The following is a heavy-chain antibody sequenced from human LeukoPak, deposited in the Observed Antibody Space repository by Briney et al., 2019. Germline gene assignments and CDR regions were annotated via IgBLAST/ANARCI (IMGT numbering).Heavy chain of an antibody. V-gene: IGHV3-49*03. J-gene: IGHJ4*02. D-gene: IGHD5-18*01. CDR1: GFTVSSNY. CDR2: IRSKAYGGTT. Sequence: GGSLRLSCAASGFTVSSNYMSWFRQAPGKGLEWVGFIRSKAYGGTTEYAASVKGRFTISRDDSKSIAYLQMNSLKTEDTAVYYCTRDRYSYGTYRFDYWGQGTLVTVSS. CDR3: TRDRYSYGTYRFDY.